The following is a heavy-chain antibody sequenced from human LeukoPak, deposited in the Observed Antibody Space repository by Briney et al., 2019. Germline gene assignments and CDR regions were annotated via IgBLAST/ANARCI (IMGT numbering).Heavy chain of an antibody. CDR2: ISYDGSNK. Sequence: SGGSLRLSCAASGFTFSSYAMHWVRQAPGKGLEWVAVISYDGSNKYYADSVKGRFTISRDNSKNTLYLQMNSLRAEDTAVYYCAREIYGDYVDYFDYWGQGTLVTVSS. CDR3: AREIYGDYVDYFDY. V-gene: IGHV3-30-3*01. D-gene: IGHD4-17*01. CDR1: GFTFSSYA. J-gene: IGHJ4*02.